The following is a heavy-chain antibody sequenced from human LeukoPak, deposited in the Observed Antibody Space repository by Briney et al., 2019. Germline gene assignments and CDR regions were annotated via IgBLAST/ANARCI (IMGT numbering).Heavy chain of an antibody. CDR2: ISGSGDST. CDR3: AKDPRAGSGWGSFDY. CDR1: GFTFRSYA. Sequence: PGGSLRLSCAASGFTFRSYAMSWVRQAPGKGLEWGSGISGSGDSTYYADSVKGRFSISRDNSKKTLWLQMNSLKDEDTAVYYCAKDPRAGSGWGSFDYWGQGTLVTVSS. J-gene: IGHJ4*02. V-gene: IGHV3-23*01. D-gene: IGHD6-19*01.